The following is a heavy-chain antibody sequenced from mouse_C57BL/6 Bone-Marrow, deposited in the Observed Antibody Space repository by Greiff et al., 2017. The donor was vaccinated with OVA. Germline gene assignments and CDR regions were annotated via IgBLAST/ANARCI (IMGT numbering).Heavy chain of an antibody. D-gene: IGHD1-1*01. CDR1: YTFTDYYM. CDR2: YPGSGNTY. V-gene: IGHV1-83*01. J-gene: IGHJ1*03. Sequence: VQLQQSGPELVKPGASVKMSCKASGYTFTDYYMHWVKQKPGKGLEWIGEIYPGSGNTYYNEKFKGKATLTADTSSSTAYMQFSSLTSEDSAIYYCARHYGSSYDWYFDVWGTGTTVTVSS. CDR3: RHYGSSYDWYFDV.